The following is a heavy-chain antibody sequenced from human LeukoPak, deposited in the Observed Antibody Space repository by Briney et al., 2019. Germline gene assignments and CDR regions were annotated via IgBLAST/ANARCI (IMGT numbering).Heavy chain of an antibody. CDR1: GYTFTSYD. J-gene: IGHJ5*02. CDR3: ARESITIFGVVDYNWFDP. V-gene: IGHV1-8*01. CDR2: MNPNSGNT. D-gene: IGHD3-3*01. Sequence: ASVKVSCKASGYTFTSYDINWVRQATGQGLEWMGWMNPNSGNTGYAQKFQGRVTMTRNTSISTAYMELSSLRSGDTAVYYCARESITIFGVVDYNWFDPWGQGTLVTVSS.